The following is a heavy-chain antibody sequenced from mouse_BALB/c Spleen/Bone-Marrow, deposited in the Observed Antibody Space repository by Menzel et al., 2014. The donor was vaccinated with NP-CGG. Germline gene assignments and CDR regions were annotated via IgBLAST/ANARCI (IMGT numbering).Heavy chain of an antibody. CDR2: IDPANGNT. V-gene: IGHV14-3*02. J-gene: IGHJ3*01. D-gene: IGHD1-1*01. CDR3: ASYYYGSSLFAY. CDR1: GSNIKDTY. Sequence: EVMLVESGAELVKPGASVKLSCTASGSNIKDTYMHWVKQRPEQGLEWIGRIDPANGNTKYDPKFQGKATITADTSSNTAYLQLSSLTSEDTAVYYCASYYYGSSLFAYWGQGTLVTVSA.